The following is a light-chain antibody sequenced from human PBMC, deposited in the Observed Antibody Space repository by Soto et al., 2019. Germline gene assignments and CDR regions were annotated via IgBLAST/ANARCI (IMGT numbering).Light chain of an antibody. J-gene: IGKJ4*01. CDR2: EAS. V-gene: IGKV1-33*01. CDR3: QQYDDLPFT. Sequence: DIQMTQSPSSLSASVGDRVTITCQASQAIGNYLTWYQQKPGKAPKLLIYEASNLETGVPSRFSGSGSGTDFTFTINSXXXXXXXXXXCQQYDDLPFTFGGGTKV. CDR1: QAIGNY.